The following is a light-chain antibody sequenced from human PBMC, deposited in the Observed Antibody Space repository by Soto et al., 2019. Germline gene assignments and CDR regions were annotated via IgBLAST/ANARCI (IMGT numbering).Light chain of an antibody. V-gene: IGKV1-27*01. Sequence: DIRMTQSPSSLSASVGDRVTITCRTSQDNGNYLAWFQQKPGKVPQLLISFASTLQSGVPSRFSGSGSGTEVTLTISSLQPEDVSTYYCQKYRGAPFIFGPGTKVDIK. CDR1: QDNGNY. CDR2: FAS. J-gene: IGKJ3*01. CDR3: QKYRGAPFI.